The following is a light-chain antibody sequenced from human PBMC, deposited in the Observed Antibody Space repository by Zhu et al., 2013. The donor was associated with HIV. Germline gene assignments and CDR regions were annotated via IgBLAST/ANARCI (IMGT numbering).Light chain of an antibody. CDR2: DAS. CDR1: QSVSSN. Sequence: EIVLTQSPGTLSLSPGERATLSCRASQSVSSNLAWYQQKPGQAPRLLISDASRRAPGIPVRFSGSGFGTDFTLTIISLQPEDFATYYCQHVNESAAFGPGTKVDV. CDR3: QHVNESAA. J-gene: IGKJ3*01. V-gene: IGKV3-11*01.